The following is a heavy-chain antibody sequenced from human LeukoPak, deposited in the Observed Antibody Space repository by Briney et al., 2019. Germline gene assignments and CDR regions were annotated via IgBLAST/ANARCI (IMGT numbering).Heavy chain of an antibody. V-gene: IGHV4-59*08. CDR1: GDSISSDY. CDR3: ARSKIAAVADLVL. CDR2: MYYSGST. J-gene: IGHJ1*01. Sequence: SETLSLTCTVSGDSISSDYWSWIRQPPGKGLEWIGYMYYSGSTSYNPSLKSRVTMSIDTSKTQFSLKLTSVTAADTAVYYCARSKIAAVADLVLWGLGTLVTVSS. D-gene: IGHD6-13*01.